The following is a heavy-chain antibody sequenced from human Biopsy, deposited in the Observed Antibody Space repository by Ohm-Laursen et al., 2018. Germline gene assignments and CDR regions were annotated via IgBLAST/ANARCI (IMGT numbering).Heavy chain of an antibody. J-gene: IGHJ5*02. V-gene: IGHV3-23*01. Sequence: SLRLSCSASGFTFSSYAMSWVRQPPGKGLEWVSSLTGSGGSTDYADSVKGRFTISRDNSKNTLSLQMNSLRAEDTAVYYCAKYDYSSSPRRYFDPWGQGTLVTVSS. CDR3: AKYDYSSSPRRYFDP. CDR2: LTGSGGST. D-gene: IGHD6-6*01. CDR1: GFTFSSYA.